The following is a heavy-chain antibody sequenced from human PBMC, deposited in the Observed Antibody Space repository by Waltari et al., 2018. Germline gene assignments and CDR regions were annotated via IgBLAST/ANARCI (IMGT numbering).Heavy chain of an antibody. D-gene: IGHD1-26*01. J-gene: IGHJ4*02. CDR1: GFTFSSYG. CDR3: AKGDSGSYYFDY. V-gene: IGHV3-30*18. Sequence: QVQLVESGGGVVQPGRSLRLSCAASGFTFSSYGMHWVRQDPGKGLGGVAVIWYDGSNKEYADAVKGRFTISRDNSKNTLYLQMNSLRAEDTAMYYCAKGDSGSYYFDYWGQGTLVTVSS. CDR2: IWYDGSNK.